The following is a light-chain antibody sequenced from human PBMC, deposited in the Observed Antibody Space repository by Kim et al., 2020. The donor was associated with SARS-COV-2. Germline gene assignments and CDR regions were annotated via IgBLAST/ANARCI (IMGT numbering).Light chain of an antibody. CDR2: QDS. J-gene: IGLJ2*01. CDR1: KLGDKY. CDR3: QAWDSSTVV. V-gene: IGLV3-1*01. Sequence: SVSPGQTARITCSGDKLGDKYACWYQQKPGQSPVVVIYQDSKRPSGIPERFSGSNSGNTATLTISGTQAMDEADYYCQAWDSSTVVFGGGTQLTVL.